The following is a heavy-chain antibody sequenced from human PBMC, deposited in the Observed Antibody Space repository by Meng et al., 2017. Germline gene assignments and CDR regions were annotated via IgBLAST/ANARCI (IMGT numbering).Heavy chain of an antibody. CDR1: VVSFSCYS. Sequence: QVQLQRWGAVLLKPSRALYPTCAVYVVSFSCYSWSWIHQPPGKGLEWIGEINHSGSTNYNPSLKSRVTISVDTSKNQFSLKLSSVTAADTAVYYCARRGIAARPFYYWGQGTLVTVSS. D-gene: IGHD6-6*01. J-gene: IGHJ4*02. CDR3: ARRGIAARPFYY. V-gene: IGHV4-34*01. CDR2: INHSGST.